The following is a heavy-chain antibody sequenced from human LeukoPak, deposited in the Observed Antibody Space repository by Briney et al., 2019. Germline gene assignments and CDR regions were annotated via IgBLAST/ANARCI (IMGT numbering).Heavy chain of an antibody. CDR2: IIPILGIA. CDR1: GGTFSSYA. CDR3: AREGATGTFTYYFDY. J-gene: IGHJ4*02. V-gene: IGHV1-69*04. Sequence: SVKVSCKASGGTFSSYAISWVRQAPGQGLEWMGRIIPILGIANYAQKFQGRVTITADKSTSTAYMELSSLRSEDTAVYYCAREGATGTFTYYFDYWGQGTLVTVSS. D-gene: IGHD1-7*01.